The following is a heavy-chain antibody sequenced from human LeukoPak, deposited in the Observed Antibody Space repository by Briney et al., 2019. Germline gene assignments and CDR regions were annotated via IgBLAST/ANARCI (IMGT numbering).Heavy chain of an antibody. J-gene: IGHJ3*02. CDR1: GFSFSTYD. D-gene: IGHD2-21*02. Sequence: GSLRLSCAASGFSFSTYDMNWVRRAPGKGLEWVSSLTTDSDYIYYANSVKGRFTVSRDNAKNSLFLEMNSLRAEDTAVYYCARGGVTAIRSDAFDIWGQGTMVTVSS. V-gene: IGHV3-21*01. CDR2: LTTDSDYI. CDR3: ARGGVTAIRSDAFDI.